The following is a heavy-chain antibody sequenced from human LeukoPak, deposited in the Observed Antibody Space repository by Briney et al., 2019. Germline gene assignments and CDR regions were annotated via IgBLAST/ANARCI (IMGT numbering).Heavy chain of an antibody. CDR1: GFTFSSYA. J-gene: IGHJ4*02. V-gene: IGHV3-23*01. CDR2: ISGSGGST. D-gene: IGHD3-10*01. Sequence: GGSLRLSCAASGFTFSSYAMSWVRQAPGKGLGWVSAISGSGGSTYYADSVKGRFTISRDNSKNTLYLQMNSLRAEDTAVYYCAKSKRITMVRGNLLFDYWGQGTLVTVSS. CDR3: AKSKRITMVRGNLLFDY.